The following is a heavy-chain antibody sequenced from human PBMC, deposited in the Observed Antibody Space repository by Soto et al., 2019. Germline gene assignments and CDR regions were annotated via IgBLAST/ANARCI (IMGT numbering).Heavy chain of an antibody. CDR2: ISAYNGNT. Sequence: QVQLVQSGAEVKKPGASVKVSCKASGYTFTSYGISWVRRAPGQGLEWMGWISAYNGNTNYAQKLQGRVTMTTDTSTSTAYMELRSLRSDDTAVYYCARDSVLRVLEWLGVAYYGMDVWGQGTTVTVSS. CDR3: ARDSVLRVLEWLGVAYYGMDV. CDR1: GYTFTSYG. D-gene: IGHD3-3*01. J-gene: IGHJ6*02. V-gene: IGHV1-18*04.